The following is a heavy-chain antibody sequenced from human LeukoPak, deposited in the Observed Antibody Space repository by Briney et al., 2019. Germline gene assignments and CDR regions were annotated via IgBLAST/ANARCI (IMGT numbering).Heavy chain of an antibody. CDR1: GFTVRNNY. Sequence: GGSLRLSCAASGFTVRNNYMSWVRQAPGKGLEWVSVIYSGGSTYYADSVKGRFTISRDNSKNTLYLQMNSLRAEDTAVYYCVRARVVFGVVINFDYWGQGTLVTVSS. D-gene: IGHD3-3*01. CDR3: VRARVVFGVVINFDY. V-gene: IGHV3-66*01. J-gene: IGHJ4*02. CDR2: IYSGGST.